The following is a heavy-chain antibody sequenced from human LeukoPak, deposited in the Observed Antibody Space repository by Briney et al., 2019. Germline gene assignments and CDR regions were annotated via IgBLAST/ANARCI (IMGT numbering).Heavy chain of an antibody. V-gene: IGHV1-2*02. J-gene: IGHJ1*01. CDR2: INPNSGGT. D-gene: IGHD3-10*01. Sequence: VASVKVSCKASGYTFTGYYMHWVRQAPGQGLEWMGWINPNSGGTNYAQKFQGRVTMTRDTSISTAYMELSRLRSDDTAVYYCARDTNYYGSGSFQHWGQGTLVTVSS. CDR1: GYTFTGYY. CDR3: ARDTNYYGSGSFQH.